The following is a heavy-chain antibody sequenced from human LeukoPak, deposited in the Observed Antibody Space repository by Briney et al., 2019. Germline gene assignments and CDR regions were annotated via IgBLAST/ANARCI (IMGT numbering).Heavy chain of an antibody. CDR1: GGSISSYY. CDR2: IYYSGST. Sequence: SETLSLTCTVSGGSISSYYWSWIRQPPGKGLEWIGYIYYSGSTNYNPSLKSRVTISVDTSKNQFSLKLSSVTAADTAVYYCARAAHYDTLTGYYSPHFDYWGQGTLVTVSS. V-gene: IGHV4-59*01. CDR3: ARAAHYDTLTGYYSPHFDY. J-gene: IGHJ4*02. D-gene: IGHD3-9*01.